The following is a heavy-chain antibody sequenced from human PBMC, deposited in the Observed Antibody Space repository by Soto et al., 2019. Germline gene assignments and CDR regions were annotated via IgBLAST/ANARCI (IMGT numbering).Heavy chain of an antibody. V-gene: IGHV4-39*01. CDR1: GGSISSSSYY. CDR3: ARLPRGYDFWSGYYTPSWFYP. CDR2: IYYSGST. Sequence: PSETLSRTCTVSGGSISSSSYYWGWILQPPGKGLEWIGSIYYSGSTYYNPSLKSRVTISVDTSKNQFSLKLSSVTAADTAVYYCARLPRGYDFWSGYYTPSWFYPWGQGTLVTVSS. J-gene: IGHJ5*02. D-gene: IGHD3-3*01.